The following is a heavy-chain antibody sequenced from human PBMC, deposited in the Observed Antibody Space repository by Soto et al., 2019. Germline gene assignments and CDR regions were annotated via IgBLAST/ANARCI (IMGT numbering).Heavy chain of an antibody. CDR2: ISAYNGNT. D-gene: IGHD6-6*01. J-gene: IGHJ5*02. CDR3: ARAPSSFHP. Sequence: GASVKVSCKASGYTFTSYGITWVRQAPGQGLERMGWISAYNGNTNYAQKVQGRVMMTTDTSTSTAYMELRSLRSDDTAVYFCARAPSSFHPWGQATLVTLSS. CDR1: GYTFTSYG. V-gene: IGHV1-18*04.